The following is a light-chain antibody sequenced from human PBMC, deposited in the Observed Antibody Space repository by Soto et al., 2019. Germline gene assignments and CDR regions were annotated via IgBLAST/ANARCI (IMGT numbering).Light chain of an antibody. CDR2: EGS. V-gene: IGLV2-23*01. Sequence: HSALTRPSSVFRSPGQSISSSCTVTSSVVGSYNLVSWYQQHPGKAPKLMIYEGSKRPSGVSNRFSGSRSGNTASLTISGLQAEDEADYYCCSYAGSSTPSVFGTGTKVTVL. CDR1: SSVVGSYNL. J-gene: IGLJ1*01. CDR3: CSYAGSSTPSV.